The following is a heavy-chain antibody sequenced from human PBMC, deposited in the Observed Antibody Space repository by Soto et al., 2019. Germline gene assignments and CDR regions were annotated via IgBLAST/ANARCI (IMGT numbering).Heavy chain of an antibody. CDR1: GGTFSSYT. CDR3: AREEAQYQLLHSYYYMDV. J-gene: IGHJ6*03. Sequence: QVQLVQSGAEVKKPGSSVKVSCKASGGTFSSYTIHWVRQAPGQGLEWMGRIIPIFGMANYAQKFQGRVTITADESTSTAYMQLSSLRSEDTGLYYCAREEAQYQLLHSYYYMDVWGKGTTVTVSS. D-gene: IGHD2-2*01. CDR2: IIPIFGMA. V-gene: IGHV1-69*08.